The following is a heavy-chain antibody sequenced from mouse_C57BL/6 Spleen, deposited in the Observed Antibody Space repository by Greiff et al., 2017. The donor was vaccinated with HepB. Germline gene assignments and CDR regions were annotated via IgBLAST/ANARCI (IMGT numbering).Heavy chain of an antibody. Sequence: QVQLQQPGAELVKPGASVKMSCKASGYTFTSYWITWVKQRPGQGLEWIGDIYPGSGSTNYNEKFKSKATLTVDTSSSTAYMQLSSLTSEDSAVYYCARSEIYYDYDGGFDYWGQGTTLTVSS. CDR2: IYPGSGST. V-gene: IGHV1-55*01. CDR1: GYTFTSYW. J-gene: IGHJ2*01. D-gene: IGHD2-4*01. CDR3: ARSEIYYDYDGGFDY.